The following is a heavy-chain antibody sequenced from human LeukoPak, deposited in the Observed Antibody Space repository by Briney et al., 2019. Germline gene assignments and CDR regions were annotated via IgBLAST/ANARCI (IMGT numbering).Heavy chain of an antibody. D-gene: IGHD3-10*02. CDR1: GFTFSNHW. CDR3: AELGITMIGGG. Sequence: GGSLRLSCAASGFTFSNHWMHWVRQAPGKGLVWVSRIKSDGSSTAYADSVEGRFTISRDNAKTTLYLQMNSLRAEDTAVYYCAELGITMIGGGWGRGTTVTISS. CDR2: IKSDGSST. J-gene: IGHJ6*04. V-gene: IGHV3-74*01.